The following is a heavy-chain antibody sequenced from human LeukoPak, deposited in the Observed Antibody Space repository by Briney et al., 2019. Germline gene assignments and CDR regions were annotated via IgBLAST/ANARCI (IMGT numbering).Heavy chain of an antibody. D-gene: IGHD6-13*01. CDR2: ISSNGGST. Sequence: PGGSLRLSCAASGFTFSSYAMHWVRQAPGKGLEYVSAISSNGGSTYYANSVKGRFTISRDNSKNTLYLQMGSLRAEDMAVYYCARDRSAAAGTHLWFDPWGQGTLVTVSS. V-gene: IGHV3-64*01. J-gene: IGHJ5*02. CDR3: ARDRSAAAGTHLWFDP. CDR1: GFTFSSYA.